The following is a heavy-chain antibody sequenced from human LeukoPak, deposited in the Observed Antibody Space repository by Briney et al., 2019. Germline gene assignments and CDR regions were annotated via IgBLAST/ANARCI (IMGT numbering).Heavy chain of an antibody. V-gene: IGHV3-11*04. D-gene: IGHD2-15*01. J-gene: IGHJ3*02. Sequence: PGGSLRLSCAASGFTFSGYYMSWIRQAPGKGLEWVSYISSSGSAMYYGDSVKDRFTISRDNAKNSLYLQMNSLRAEDTAVYSCARARGSYAFDIWGQGTMVTVSS. CDR1: GFTFSGYY. CDR2: ISSSGSAM. CDR3: ARARGSYAFDI.